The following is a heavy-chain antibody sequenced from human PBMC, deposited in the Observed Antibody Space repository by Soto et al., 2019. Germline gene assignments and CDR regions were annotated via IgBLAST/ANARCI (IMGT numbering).Heavy chain of an antibody. CDR2: IDYSGST. CDR3: ARIAKQGARLDF. Sequence: QVQLQESGPGLVKPSQTLSLTCTVSGYSISSGGYYWSWIRQHPGKGLEWIGYIDYSGSTYYNPSLKSRVTMSLDTSKNQFPLNLSSVTAADAAMLYCARIAKQGARLDFWGQGTLVTVSS. CDR1: GYSISSGGYY. J-gene: IGHJ4*02. V-gene: IGHV4-31*03. D-gene: IGHD1-26*01.